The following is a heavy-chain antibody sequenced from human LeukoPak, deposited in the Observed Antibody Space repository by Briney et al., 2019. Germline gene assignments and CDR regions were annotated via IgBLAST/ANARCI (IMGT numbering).Heavy chain of an antibody. CDR1: GFTFSSYS. V-gene: IGHV3-21*01. CDR3: ARDPMSSGYYPNFDY. J-gene: IGHJ4*02. Sequence: GGSLRLSCAASGFTFSSYSMNWVRQAPGKGLEWVSSISTSSTYMYYADSVKGRFTISRDNGKNSLYLQMNSLRAEDTAVYYCARDPMSSGYYPNFDYWGQGTLVTGSS. CDR2: ISTSSTYM. D-gene: IGHD3-22*01.